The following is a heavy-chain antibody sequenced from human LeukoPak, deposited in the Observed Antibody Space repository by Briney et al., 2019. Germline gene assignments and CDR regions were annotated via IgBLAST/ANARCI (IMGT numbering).Heavy chain of an antibody. V-gene: IGHV4-59*12. CDR3: ARGYSSGWYGDSYYYYMDV. Sequence: KASETLSLTCTVSGGSISSYYWSWIRQPPGKGLEWIGYIYYSGSTNYNPSLKSRVTISVDTSKNQFSLKLSSVTAADTAVYYCARGYSSGWYGDSYYYYMDVWGKGTTVTISS. CDR1: GGSISSYY. CDR2: IYYSGST. D-gene: IGHD6-19*01. J-gene: IGHJ6*03.